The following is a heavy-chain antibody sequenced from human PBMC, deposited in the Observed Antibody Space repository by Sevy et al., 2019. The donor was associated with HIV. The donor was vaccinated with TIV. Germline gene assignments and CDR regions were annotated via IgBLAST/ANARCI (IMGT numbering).Heavy chain of an antibody. CDR2: INPNSGGT. V-gene: IGHV1-2*02. D-gene: IGHD2-2*01. CDR3: AGGVVINDFDY. CDR1: GYTFTGYY. Sequence: ASVKVSCKASGYTFTGYYMHWVRQAPGQGLEWMGWINPNSGGTNYAQKVQGRVTMTRVTSISTAYMELSRLRSDDTAVYYCAGGVVINDFDYWGQGTLVTVSS. J-gene: IGHJ4*02.